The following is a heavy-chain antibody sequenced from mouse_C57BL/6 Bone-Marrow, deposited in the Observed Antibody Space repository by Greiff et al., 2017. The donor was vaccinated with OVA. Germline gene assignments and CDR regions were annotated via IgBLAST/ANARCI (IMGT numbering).Heavy chain of an antibody. CDR2: IDPENGDT. J-gene: IGHJ1*03. CDR3: TPSGTGYFDV. V-gene: IGHV14-4*01. D-gene: IGHD4-1*01. Sequence: VQLQQSGAELVRPGASVKLSCTASGFNIKDDYMHWVKQRPEQGLEWIGWIDPENGDTEYASKFQGKATITADTSSNTAYLQLSSLTSEDTAVYYCTPSGTGYFDVWGTGTTVTVSS. CDR1: GFNIKDDY.